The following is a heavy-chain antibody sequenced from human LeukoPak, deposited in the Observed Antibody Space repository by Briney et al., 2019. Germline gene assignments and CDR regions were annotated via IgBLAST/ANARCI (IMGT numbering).Heavy chain of an antibody. Sequence: ASVKVSCKASGYTFTGYYIHWVRQAPGQGLEWMGWINPNSGGTNYAQKFQGRVTMTRDTSISTAYMELSRLRPDDTAVHYCARDVTAAGDYWGQGTLVTVSS. V-gene: IGHV1-2*02. D-gene: IGHD6-13*01. CDR3: ARDVTAAGDY. CDR1: GYTFTGYY. J-gene: IGHJ4*02. CDR2: INPNSGGT.